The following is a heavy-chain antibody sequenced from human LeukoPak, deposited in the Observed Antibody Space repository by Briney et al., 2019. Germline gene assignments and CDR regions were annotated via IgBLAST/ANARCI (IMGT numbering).Heavy chain of an antibody. CDR2: INPNSVGT. Sequence: ASVKVSCKASGYTFTGYYLHWVRRAPGHGLEWMGLINPNSVGTNYAQKFQGRVTMTRDTSISTAYMELSRLRSDDTAVYYCARDGYYYDSSGYYELDYWGQGTLVTVSS. J-gene: IGHJ4*02. CDR1: GYTFTGYY. D-gene: IGHD3-22*01. V-gene: IGHV1-2*02. CDR3: ARDGYYYDSSGYYELDY.